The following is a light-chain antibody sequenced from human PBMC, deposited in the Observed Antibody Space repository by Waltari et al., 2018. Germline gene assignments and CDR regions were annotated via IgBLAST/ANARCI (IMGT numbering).Light chain of an antibody. CDR1: QSISNY. CDR3: QQSYGTPLT. CDR2: AAS. Sequence: DIQMTQSPSSLSASVGDRVTITCRASQSISNYLNWYQQKPGNAPKLLIYAASSLKSGVPSRFSGSGSGTDFTLTISSLQPEDFAAYYCQQSYGTPLTFGQGTKVEIK. V-gene: IGKV1-39*01. J-gene: IGKJ1*01.